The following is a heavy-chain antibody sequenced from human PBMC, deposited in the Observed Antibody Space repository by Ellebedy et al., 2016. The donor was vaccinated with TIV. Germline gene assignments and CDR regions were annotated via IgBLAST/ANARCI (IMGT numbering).Heavy chain of an antibody. CDR2: MNGDGNER. D-gene: IGHD1-1*01. J-gene: IGHJ4*02. CDR1: GFTFSTSW. V-gene: IGHV3-7*01. Sequence: PGGSLRLSCAVSGFTFSTSWLSWVPQAPGPGLEWVANMNGDGNERYYVDSVEGRFTISRDNTSNSLYLQMNSLRADDTAVYYCTKDGSGTMNFWGQGTLVTVSS. CDR3: TKDGSGTMNF.